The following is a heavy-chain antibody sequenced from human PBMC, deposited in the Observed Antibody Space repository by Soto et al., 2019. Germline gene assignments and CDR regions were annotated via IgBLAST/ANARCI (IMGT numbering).Heavy chain of an antibody. D-gene: IGHD6-25*01. CDR1: GFSLTTSGGG. CDR3: ARSQRNLDY. J-gene: IGHJ4*02. Sequence: ESGPTLVNPTQTLTVTCTFSGFSLTTSGGGVGWIRQSPGKVLEWLALVYWDDDKRYSPSLKTRLTITKDNSAKTVVLTLNSMDPVDTGTYFCARSQRNLDYWGQGXMVTVSS. V-gene: IGHV2-5*02. CDR2: VYWDDDK.